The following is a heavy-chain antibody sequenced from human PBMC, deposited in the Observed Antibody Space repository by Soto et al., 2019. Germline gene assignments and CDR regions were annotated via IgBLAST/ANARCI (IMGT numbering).Heavy chain of an antibody. Sequence: EVQLVESGGGLVQPGGSLRLSCAASGFTFSSYWMHWVRQAPGKGLVWVSRINSDGSSTSYADSVNGRFTISRDNAKNRLYLQMNSLGAEDTAVYYCAREGADYDFWSGYSPSGGMDVWGQGTTVTVSS. J-gene: IGHJ6*02. D-gene: IGHD3-3*01. CDR3: AREGADYDFWSGYSPSGGMDV. V-gene: IGHV3-74*01. CDR1: GFTFSSYW. CDR2: INSDGSST.